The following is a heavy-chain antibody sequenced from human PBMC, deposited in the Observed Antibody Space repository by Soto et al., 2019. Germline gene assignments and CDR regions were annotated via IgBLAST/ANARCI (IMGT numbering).Heavy chain of an antibody. CDR1: GFGFEDYN. V-gene: IGHV3-23*01. CDR3: AKARARKLELRGSPVFDP. J-gene: IGHJ5*02. Sequence: PGGSLRLSGTAGGFGFEDYNMNWVLQAPGNGLEWVSVISWSGGNTYYADSVKGGLTISRDSSKNTLYLQMKSLRAEDKAVYYCAKARARKLELRGSPVFDPSRQGTLVTVSS. CDR2: ISWSGGNT. D-gene: IGHD1-7*01.